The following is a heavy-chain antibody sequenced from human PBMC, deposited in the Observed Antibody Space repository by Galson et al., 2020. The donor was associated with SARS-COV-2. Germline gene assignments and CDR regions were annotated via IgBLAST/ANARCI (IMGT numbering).Heavy chain of an antibody. V-gene: IGHV3-48*01. J-gene: IGHJ6*04. Sequence: GGSLRLSCAASGFTSSSYTMNWVRQAPGKGLEWVSFISSSDSTKYYADSVRGRFTISRDNSKNSLYLQMKSLRAEDTAVYCCARGRRADSISPDEMDVGGKGTTVTVSA. CDR2: ISSSDSTK. CDR1: GFTSSSYT. CDR3: ARGRRADSISPDEMDV. D-gene: IGHD3-3*02.